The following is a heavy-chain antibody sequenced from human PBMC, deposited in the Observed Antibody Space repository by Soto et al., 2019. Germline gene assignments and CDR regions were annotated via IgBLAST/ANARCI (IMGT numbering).Heavy chain of an antibody. V-gene: IGHV4-59*01. CDR3: VGTQQWLAFDS. J-gene: IGHJ4*02. Sequence: QVQLQESGPGLVKPSETLSLTCSVSGGSISSYYWSWIRQPPGKGLEYIGCFDDSGSTDYNPSLRGRVTISVDTSKNQVSLKLSFVTAADAAVYYCVGTQQWLAFDSWGQGTLVTVSS. CDR1: GGSISSYY. D-gene: IGHD6-19*01. CDR2: FDDSGST.